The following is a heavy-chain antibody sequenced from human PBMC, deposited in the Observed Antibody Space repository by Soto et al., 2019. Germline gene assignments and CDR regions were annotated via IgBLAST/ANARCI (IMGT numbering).Heavy chain of an antibody. CDR1: GYTFTCYY. D-gene: IGHD1-26*01. CDR2: INPNSGGT. V-gene: IGHV1-2*04. J-gene: IGHJ6*02. Sequence: ASVTVSCKASGYTFTCYYMHWVRQAPGQGLEWMGWINPNSGGTNYAQKFQGWVTMTRDTSIITAYMELATLRSDDTAVYCCSSGGEGIVSRGYYYGMDVWCQGTTVTVSS. CDR3: SSGGEGIVSRGYYYGMDV.